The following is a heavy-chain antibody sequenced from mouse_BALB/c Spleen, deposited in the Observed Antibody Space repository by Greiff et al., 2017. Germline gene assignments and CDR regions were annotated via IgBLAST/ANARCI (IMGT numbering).Heavy chain of an antibody. CDR2: IYPSDSYT. D-gene: IGHD1-1*01. CDR3: TRLTTEYYFDY. Sequence: QVQLQQPGAELVRPGASVKLSCKASGYTFTSYWINWVKQRPGQGLEWIGNIYPSDSYTNYNQEFKDKATLTVDKSSSTAYMQLSSPTSEDSAVYYCTRLTTEYYFDYWGQGTTLTVSS. V-gene: IGHV1-69*02. CDR1: GYTFTSYW. J-gene: IGHJ2*01.